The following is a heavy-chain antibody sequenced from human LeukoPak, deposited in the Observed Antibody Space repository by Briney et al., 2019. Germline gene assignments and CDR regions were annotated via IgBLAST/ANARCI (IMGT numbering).Heavy chain of an antibody. CDR1: GYTFTSYG. J-gene: IGHJ4*02. CDR3: ARAKSGYSYGYFDY. D-gene: IGHD5-18*01. Sequence: ASVKVSCKASGYTFTSYGISWVRQAPGQGLEWMGWISAYNGNTNYAQKLQSRVTMTTDTSTSTAYMELRSLRSDDTAVYYCARAKSGYSYGYFDYWGQGTLVTVSS. CDR2: ISAYNGNT. V-gene: IGHV1-18*01.